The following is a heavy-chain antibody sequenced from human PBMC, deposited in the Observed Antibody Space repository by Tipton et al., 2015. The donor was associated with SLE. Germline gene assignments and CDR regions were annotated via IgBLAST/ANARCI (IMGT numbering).Heavy chain of an antibody. D-gene: IGHD3-22*01. CDR2: INHSGST. J-gene: IGHJ5*02. CDR3: ARGGPWTYYYYSSGSNWFYP. Sequence: TLSLTCTVSGGSISSYYWSWIRQPPGKGLEWIGEINHSGSTNYNPSLKSRVTISVDTSKNQFSLKLSSVTAADTAVYYCARGGPWTYYYYSSGSNWFYPWGHGTLVTVSS. V-gene: IGHV4-34*01. CDR1: GGSISSYY.